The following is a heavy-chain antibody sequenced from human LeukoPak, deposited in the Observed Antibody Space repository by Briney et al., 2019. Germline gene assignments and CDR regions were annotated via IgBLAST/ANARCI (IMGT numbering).Heavy chain of an antibody. D-gene: IGHD3-10*01. Sequence: GGSLRLSCAASGFTFSSYSMNWVRQAPGKGLEWVSSLSSGSSYIYYADSVKGRFTISRDNAKNSLYLQMNSLRAEDTAVYYCATTGRGLVYYFDYWGQGALVTVSS. J-gene: IGHJ4*02. V-gene: IGHV3-21*01. CDR1: GFTFSSYS. CDR2: LSSGSSYI. CDR3: ATTGRGLVYYFDY.